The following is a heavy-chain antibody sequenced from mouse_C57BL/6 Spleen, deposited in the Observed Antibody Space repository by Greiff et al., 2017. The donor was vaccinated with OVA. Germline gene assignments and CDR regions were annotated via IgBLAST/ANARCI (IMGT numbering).Heavy chain of an antibody. Sequence: QVQLQQPGAELVMPGASVKLSCKASGYTFISYWMHWVKQRPGQGLEWIGEIDPSDSYTNYNQKFKGKSTLTVDKSSSTAYMQLSSLTSEDSAVYYCAIFITTVVATSYFDYWGQGTTLTVSS. CDR3: AIFITTVVATSYFDY. D-gene: IGHD1-1*01. J-gene: IGHJ2*01. CDR1: GYTFISYW. V-gene: IGHV1-69*01. CDR2: IDPSDSYT.